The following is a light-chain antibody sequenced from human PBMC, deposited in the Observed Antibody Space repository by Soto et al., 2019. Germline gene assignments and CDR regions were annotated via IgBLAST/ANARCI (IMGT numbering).Light chain of an antibody. J-gene: IGLJ1*01. CDR3: CSYAGTYV. CDR1: SNDVGSYNV. Sequence: QSVLTQPASVSGSPGQSITISCTGISNDVGSYNVVSWYQQHPGKAPKLLIYEGTQRPSGISFRFSASRSGNTASLTISGLQTEDEADYHCCSYAGTYVFGSGTKLTV. CDR2: EGT. V-gene: IGLV2-23*01.